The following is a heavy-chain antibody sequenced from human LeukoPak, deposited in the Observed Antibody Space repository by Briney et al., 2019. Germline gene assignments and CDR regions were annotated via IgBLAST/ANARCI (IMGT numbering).Heavy chain of an antibody. Sequence: PGGSLRLSCAASGFTFSSYGMHWVRQAPGKGLEWVAFIRYDGSNKYYADSVKGRFTISRDNSKNTLYLQMNSLRAEDTAVYYCARGNYYDSSGYSFDYWGQGTLVTVSS. CDR1: GFTFSSYG. J-gene: IGHJ4*02. V-gene: IGHV3-30*02. D-gene: IGHD3-22*01. CDR3: ARGNYYDSSGYSFDY. CDR2: IRYDGSNK.